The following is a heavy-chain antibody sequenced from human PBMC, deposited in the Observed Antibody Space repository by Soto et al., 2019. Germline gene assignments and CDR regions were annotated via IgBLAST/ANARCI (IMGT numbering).Heavy chain of an antibody. D-gene: IGHD1-26*01. CDR1: GVTHNNYA. CDR3: TIWWEAVPYQCCVLDV. Sequence: QVQLLQTGSEVRKPGSSMKVSCKASGVTHNNYAFTWVRQARGRGLEWVRGIIPIFATVVYAQRFEGRVTISADTATRTACREMSDESVVYSAVYYCTIWWEAVPYQCCVLDVGGQGTAITVSS. J-gene: IGHJ6*02. V-gene: IGHV1-69*06. CDR2: IIPIFATV.